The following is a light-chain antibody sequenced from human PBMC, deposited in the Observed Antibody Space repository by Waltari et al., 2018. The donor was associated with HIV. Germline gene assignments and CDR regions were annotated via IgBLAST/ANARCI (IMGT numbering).Light chain of an antibody. CDR1: SSNIGAGSD. Sequence: SVLTQPPSVSGAPGQRVTISCTGSSSNIGAGSDVHWYQQLPGTAPQLPIYGNSNRPSGVPDRFSGSKSGTSASLAITGLQAEDEADYYCQSYDSSLSGSNWVFGGGTKLTVL. V-gene: IGLV1-40*01. CDR3: QSYDSSLSGSNWV. J-gene: IGLJ3*02. CDR2: GNS.